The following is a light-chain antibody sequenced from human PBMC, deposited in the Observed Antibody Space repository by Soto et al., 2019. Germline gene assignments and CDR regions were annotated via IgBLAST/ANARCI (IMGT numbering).Light chain of an antibody. J-gene: IGLJ2*01. CDR2: DVS. CDR1: SSDVGGYNF. V-gene: IGLV2-14*03. CDR3: TSYTSSSTVV. Sequence: QSALTQPASVSGSPGQSITISCTGTSSDVGGYNFVSWYQQHPGKAPKVMIYDVSHRPSGVSNRFSGSKSGNTASLTISGLQAEYEADYYCTSYTSSSTVVFGGGTKLTVL.